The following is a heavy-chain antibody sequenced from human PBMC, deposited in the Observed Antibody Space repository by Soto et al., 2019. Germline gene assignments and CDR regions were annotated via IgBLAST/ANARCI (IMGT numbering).Heavy chain of an antibody. J-gene: IGHJ4*02. CDR1: GFTFSSYA. Sequence: GGSLRLSCAASGFTFSSYAMHWVRQAPGKGLEWVAVISYDGSNKYYADSVKGRFTVSRDNSKNTLYLQINSLRAEDTAIYYCVRDLYRSATMPCLDHWGQGALVTVSS. V-gene: IGHV3-30-3*01. D-gene: IGHD1-1*01. CDR3: VRDLYRSATMPCLDH. CDR2: ISYDGSNK.